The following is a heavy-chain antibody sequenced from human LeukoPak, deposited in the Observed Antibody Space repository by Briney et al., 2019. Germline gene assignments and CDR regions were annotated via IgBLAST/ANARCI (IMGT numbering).Heavy chain of an antibody. J-gene: IGHJ4*02. CDR3: ARDPGKKSGYDQIDY. V-gene: IGHV3-30-3*01. CDR1: GFTFSSYA. Sequence: PGGSLRLSCAASGFTFSSYAMHWVRQAPGKGLEWVAVISYDGSNKYYADSVKGRFTISRDNSKNTLYLQMNNLRAEDTAVYYCARDPGKKSGYDQIDYWGQGTLVTVSS. CDR2: ISYDGSNK. D-gene: IGHD5-12*01.